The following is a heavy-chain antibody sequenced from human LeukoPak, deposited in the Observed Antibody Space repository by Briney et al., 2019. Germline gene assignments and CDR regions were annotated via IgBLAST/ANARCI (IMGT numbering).Heavy chain of an antibody. CDR1: GGSISSYY. CDR2: IYYSGST. Sequence: SETLSLTCTVSGGSISSYYWSWIRQPPGKGLEWMGDIYYSGSTNYNPSLKNRDTISVDTTKNQFTLEQSSVTAADTAGYYCARHGEVVTWFDPWGQGTLVTVS. J-gene: IGHJ5*02. V-gene: IGHV4-59*08. D-gene: IGHD2-21*02. CDR3: ARHGEVVTWFDP.